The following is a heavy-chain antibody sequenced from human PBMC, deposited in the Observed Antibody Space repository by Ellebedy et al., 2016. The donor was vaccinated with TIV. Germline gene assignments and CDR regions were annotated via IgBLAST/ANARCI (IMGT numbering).Heavy chain of an antibody. V-gene: IGHV3-23*01. CDR1: GFTFSSYA. Sequence: PGGSLRLSCAASGFTFSSYAMSWVRQAPGKGLEWVSGISGSGGSTYYADSVKGRFTISRDNSKNTLFLQLNSLRAEDTAVYYCARDLGCCSGGIYYEGANFEYWGQGTLVTVSS. J-gene: IGHJ4*02. CDR3: ARDLGCCSGGIYYEGANFEY. CDR2: ISGSGGST. D-gene: IGHD2-15*01.